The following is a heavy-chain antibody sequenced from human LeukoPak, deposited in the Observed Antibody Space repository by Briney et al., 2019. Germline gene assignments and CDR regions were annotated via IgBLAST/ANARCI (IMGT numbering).Heavy chain of an antibody. Sequence: GGSLRLSCAASGFTFSSYAMHWVRQAPGKGLEWVAAISYDGSNKYYADSVKGRFTISRDNSKNTLFLQMSSLRADDTTVYYCARDVDGYGSHYFDYWGQGTLVTVSS. J-gene: IGHJ4*02. CDR3: ARDVDGYGSHYFDY. D-gene: IGHD5-18*01. V-gene: IGHV3-30*04. CDR1: GFTFSSYA. CDR2: ISYDGSNK.